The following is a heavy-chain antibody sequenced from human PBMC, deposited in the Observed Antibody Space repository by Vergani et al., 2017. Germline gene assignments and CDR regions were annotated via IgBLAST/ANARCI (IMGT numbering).Heavy chain of an antibody. J-gene: IGHJ4*02. CDR3: ARMGGYDEGDAFRIGYFDS. CDR1: GDSISSGVYY. Sequence: QVQLQESGPGLVKSSETLSLTCSVSGDSISSGVYYWNWIRQHPGKGLEWIGYIYSTGSTHHNPSLRRRINMSVDTSKNQFSLKLNYVTAADTAMYYCARMGGYDEGDAFRIGYFDSWGPGILVTVSS. V-gene: IGHV4-31*03. CDR2: IYSTGST. D-gene: IGHD3-22*01.